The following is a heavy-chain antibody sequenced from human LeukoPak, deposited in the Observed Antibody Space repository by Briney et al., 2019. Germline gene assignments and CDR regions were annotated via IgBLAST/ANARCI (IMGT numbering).Heavy chain of an antibody. J-gene: IGHJ3*02. CDR1: GFTFSSYS. D-gene: IGHD3-22*01. CDR3: TRANSGHYYDRDAFDI. V-gene: IGHV3-49*04. CDR2: IRSKAYGGTT. Sequence: GGSLRLSCAASGFTFSSYSMNWVRQAPGKGLEWVGFIRSKAYGGTTEYAASVKGRFTISRDDSKSIAYLQMNSLKTEDTAVYYCTRANSGHYYDRDAFDIWGQGTMVTVSS.